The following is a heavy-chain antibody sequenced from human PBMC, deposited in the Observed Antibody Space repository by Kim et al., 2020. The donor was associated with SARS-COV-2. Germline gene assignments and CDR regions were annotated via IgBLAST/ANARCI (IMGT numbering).Heavy chain of an antibody. D-gene: IGHD6-13*01. CDR1: GFTFSSYG. Sequence: GGSLRLSCAASGFTFSSYGMHWVRQAPGKGLEWVAVIWYDGSNKYYADSVKGRFTISRDNSKNTLYLQMNSLRAEDTAVYYCARDRGLGIAAADDSFDYWGQGTLVTVSS. J-gene: IGHJ4*02. V-gene: IGHV3-33*01. CDR3: ARDRGLGIAAADDSFDY. CDR2: IWYDGSNK.